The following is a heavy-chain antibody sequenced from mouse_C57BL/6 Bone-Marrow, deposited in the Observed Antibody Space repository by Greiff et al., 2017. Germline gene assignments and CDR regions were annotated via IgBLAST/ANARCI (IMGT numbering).Heavy chain of an antibody. D-gene: IGHD1-1*01. CDR3: ARSGPYYYGSSYSYYFDY. J-gene: IGHJ2*01. CDR2: IDPSDSYT. Sequence: VQLQQPGAELVRPGTSVKLSCKASGYTFTSYWMHWVKQRPGQGLEWIGVIDPSDSYTNYNQKFKGKATLTVDTSSSTAYMQLSSLTSEDSAVYYCARSGPYYYGSSYSYYFDYWGKGTTLTVSS. CDR1: GYTFTSYW. V-gene: IGHV1-59*01.